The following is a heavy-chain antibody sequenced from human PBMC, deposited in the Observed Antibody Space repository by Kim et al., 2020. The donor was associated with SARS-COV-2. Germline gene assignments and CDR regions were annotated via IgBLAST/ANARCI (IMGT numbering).Heavy chain of an antibody. Sequence: GGSLRLSCAASGFTFDDYAMHWVRQAPGKGLEWVSGISWNSGSRGYADSVKGRFTISRDNAKNSLYLQMNSLRAEDTALYYCAKDDGYSSSWYGAFDIWG. CDR1: GFTFDDYA. CDR2: ISWNSGSR. D-gene: IGHD6-13*01. J-gene: IGHJ3*02. V-gene: IGHV3-9*01. CDR3: AKDDGYSSSWYGAFDI.